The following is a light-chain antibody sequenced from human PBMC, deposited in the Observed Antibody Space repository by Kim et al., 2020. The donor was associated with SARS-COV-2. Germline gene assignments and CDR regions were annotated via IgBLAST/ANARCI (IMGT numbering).Light chain of an antibody. CDR3: QQYDRTPET. V-gene: IGKV3-20*01. CDR2: GAS. CDR1: QSVSSSY. Sequence: SPGERAILPCRARQSVSSSYLGWYQQRPGQAPRLLIYGASSRATGIPDRFSGSGSGTDFTLTISRLEPEDFAVYYCQQYDRTPETFGQGTKVEIK. J-gene: IGKJ1*01.